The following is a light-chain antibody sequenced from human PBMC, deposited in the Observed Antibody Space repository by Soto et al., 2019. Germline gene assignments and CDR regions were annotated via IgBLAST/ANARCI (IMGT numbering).Light chain of an antibody. Sequence: DIPLTQSPSSVSASVGDRVTITCQASQDIKNYLIWYQQKPGKAPNLLIYDASTLGTGVSSRFSGSGSGTDFSFTITNLQPEDNATYFCQHYDSVPCTFGQGTRLEIK. CDR3: QHYDSVPCT. J-gene: IGKJ2*02. CDR1: QDIKNY. V-gene: IGKV1-33*01. CDR2: DAS.